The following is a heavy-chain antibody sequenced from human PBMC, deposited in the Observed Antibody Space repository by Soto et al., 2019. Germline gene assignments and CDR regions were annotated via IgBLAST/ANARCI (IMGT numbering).Heavy chain of an antibody. V-gene: IGHV4-4*02. CDR3: ARVRQGRSANNCYFDP. CDR2: VHISGHS. CDR1: GGSVRAPDW. J-gene: IGHJ5*01. Sequence: SETLSLTCTLSGGSVRAPDWWNWVRQSPDKGLEWIAEVHISGHSNYNPSLRSRVSVSIDSSKNQFYLNLNSVTAADTAIYYCARVRQGRSANNCYFDPWGQGTQVTVYS. D-gene: IGHD1-1*01.